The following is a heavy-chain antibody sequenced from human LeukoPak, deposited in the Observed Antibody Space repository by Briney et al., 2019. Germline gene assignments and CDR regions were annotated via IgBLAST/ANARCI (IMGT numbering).Heavy chain of an antibody. D-gene: IGHD1-7*01. Sequence: PGGSLRLSCAASGFTFSSYAMSWVRQAPGKGLEWVSGLSGSGGSTYDADSVKGRFTISRDNSKNTLYLQMNSLRAEDPAVYYCAKGTNNWNYVPDYWGQGTLVTVSS. CDR1: GFTFSSYA. V-gene: IGHV3-23*01. CDR3: AKGTNNWNYVPDY. CDR2: LSGSGGST. J-gene: IGHJ4*02.